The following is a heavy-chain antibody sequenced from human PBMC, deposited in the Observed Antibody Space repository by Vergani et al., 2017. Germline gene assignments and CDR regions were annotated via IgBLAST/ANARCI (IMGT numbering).Heavy chain of an antibody. CDR2: IYYSGST. V-gene: IGHV4-59*01. CDR1: GGSISSYY. CDR3: ARDPAAGYFDL. D-gene: IGHD6-13*01. J-gene: IGHJ2*01. Sequence: QVQLQESGPGLVKPSETLSLTCTVSGGSISSYYWSWIRQPPGKGLEWIGYIYYSGSTNYNPSLKSRVTISVDTSKNQFSLKLSSVTAADTAVDYCARDPAAGYFDLWGRGTLVTVSS.